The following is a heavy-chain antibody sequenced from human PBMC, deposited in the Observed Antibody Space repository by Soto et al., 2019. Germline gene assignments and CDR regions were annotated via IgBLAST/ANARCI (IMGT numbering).Heavy chain of an antibody. CDR3: ASEKLDFWSGFDY. J-gene: IGHJ4*02. CDR2: IYYSGST. CDR1: GGSISSYY. V-gene: IGHV4-59*01. Sequence: SETLSLTCTVSGGSISSYYWSWIRQPPGKGLEWIGYIYYSGSTNYNPSLKSRVTISVDTSKNQFSLKLSSVTAADTAVYYCASEKLDFWSGFDYWGQGTLVTVSS. D-gene: IGHD3-3*01.